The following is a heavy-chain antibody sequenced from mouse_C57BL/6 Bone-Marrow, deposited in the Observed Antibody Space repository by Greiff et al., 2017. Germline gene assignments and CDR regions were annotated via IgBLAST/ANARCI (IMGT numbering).Heavy chain of an antibody. D-gene: IGHD1-1*01. CDR3: ARLSTTVVATKGY. V-gene: IGHV5-15*01. CDR1: GFTFSDYG. J-gene: IGHJ2*01. CDR2: ISNLAYSI. Sequence: EVKLVESGGGLVQPGGSLKLSCAASGFTFSDYGMAWVRQAPRKGPEWVAFISNLAYSIYYADTVTGRFTISRENAKNTLYLEMSSLRSEDTAMYYCARLSTTVVATKGYWGQGTTLTVSS.